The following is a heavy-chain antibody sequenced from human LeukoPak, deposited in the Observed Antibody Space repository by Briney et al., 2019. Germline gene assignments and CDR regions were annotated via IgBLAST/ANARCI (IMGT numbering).Heavy chain of an antibody. J-gene: IGHJ4*02. V-gene: IGHV1-18*01. CDR1: GYTFTSYG. Sequence: ASVKVSCKASGYTFTSYGISWVRQAPGRGLEWMGWISAYSNNTNYAQKFQGRVTMTTDTSTSTAYVELRSLTSDDTGVYYCARDAGSYSRNLYYFDYWGQGTLVTVSS. CDR2: ISAYSNNT. CDR3: ARDAGSYSRNLYYFDY. D-gene: IGHD5-18*01.